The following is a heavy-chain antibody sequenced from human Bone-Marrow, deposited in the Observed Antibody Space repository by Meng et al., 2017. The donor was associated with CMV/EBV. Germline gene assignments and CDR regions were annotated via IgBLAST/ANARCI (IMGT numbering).Heavy chain of an antibody. CDR2: IYYSGST. Sequence: SETLSLTCTVSGGSISSYYWSWIRQPPGKGLEWIGYIYYSGSTKYNPSLKSRVTTSVDTSKNQFSLKLSSVTAADTAVYYCARDRWVEMATTAHYYGMDVWGQGTTVTVSS. V-gene: IGHV4-59*01. D-gene: IGHD5-24*01. CDR1: GGSISSYY. CDR3: ARDRWVEMATTAHYYGMDV. J-gene: IGHJ6*02.